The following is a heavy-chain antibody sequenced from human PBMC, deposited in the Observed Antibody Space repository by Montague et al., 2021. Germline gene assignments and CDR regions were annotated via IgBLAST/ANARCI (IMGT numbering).Heavy chain of an antibody. CDR1: EFTFSSYW. CDR2: IKQDGSEK. Sequence: SLRLSCAASEFTFSSYWMTWVRQAPGKGLEWVANIKQDGSEKYCADSVKGRFTISRDNAKNSLYLQMNSLRAEDTAVYYCARDYWVSDYWGQGTLVTVSS. CDR3: ARDYWVSDY. J-gene: IGHJ4*02. V-gene: IGHV3-7*01. D-gene: IGHD2-15*01.